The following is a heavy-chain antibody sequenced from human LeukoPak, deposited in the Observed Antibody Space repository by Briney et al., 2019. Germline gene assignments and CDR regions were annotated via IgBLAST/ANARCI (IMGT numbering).Heavy chain of an antibody. CDR1: GFTFDDYA. J-gene: IGHJ3*02. CDR3: AKDEGRYSYGFLDAFDI. D-gene: IGHD5-18*01. CDR2: ISWNSGSI. Sequence: GRSLRLSCAASGFTFDDYAMHWVRQAPGKGLEWVSGISWNSGSIGYADSVKGRFTISRDNAKNSLYLQMNSLRAEDRALYYCAKDEGRYSYGFLDAFDIWGQGTMVTVSS. V-gene: IGHV3-9*01.